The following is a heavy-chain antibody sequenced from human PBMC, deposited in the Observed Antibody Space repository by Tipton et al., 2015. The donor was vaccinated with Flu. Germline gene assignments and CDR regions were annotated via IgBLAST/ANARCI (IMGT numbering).Heavy chain of an antibody. J-gene: IGHJ4*02. V-gene: IGHV3-13*01. D-gene: IGHD2-8*01. CDR1: GFTFSSYD. CDR2: IGTAGDT. Sequence: SLRLSCAASGFTFSSYDMHWVRQATGKGLEWVSAIGTAGDTYYPGSVKGRFTISRENAKNSLYLQMNSLRAGDTAVYYCARGYCTNGVCYWGFDYWGQGTLVTVSS. CDR3: ARGYCTNGVCYWGFDY.